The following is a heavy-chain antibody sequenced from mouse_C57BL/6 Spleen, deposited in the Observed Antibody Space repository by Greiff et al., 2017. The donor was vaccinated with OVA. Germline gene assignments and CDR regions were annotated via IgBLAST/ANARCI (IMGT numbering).Heavy chain of an antibody. D-gene: IGHD2-3*01. V-gene: IGHV1-18*01. Sequence: VQLQQSGPELVKPGASVTIPCKASGYTFTDYNMDWVKQSHGKSLEWIGDINPNNGGTISNQKFKGKATLTVDKSSSTAYMALRSLTSEDTAVYYCAKTFYDGYLYYAMDYWGQGTSVTVSS. CDR3: AKTFYDGYLYYAMDY. CDR2: INPNNGGT. J-gene: IGHJ4*01. CDR1: GYTFTDYN.